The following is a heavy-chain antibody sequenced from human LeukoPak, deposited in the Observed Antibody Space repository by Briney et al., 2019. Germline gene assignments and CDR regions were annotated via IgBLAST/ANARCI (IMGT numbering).Heavy chain of an antibody. Sequence: GGSLRLSCAASGFTLTYYAMHWVRQAPGKGLEWVAVTSYDGNKKYYADSVRGRFTISRDSSKNTLYLQMSSLRAEDTAVYYCARSSYDYGGIEGPFDYWGQGTLVTVSS. D-gene: IGHD4-23*01. J-gene: IGHJ4*02. CDR2: TSYDGNKK. CDR3: ARSSYDYGGIEGPFDY. CDR1: GFTLTYYA. V-gene: IGHV3-30*15.